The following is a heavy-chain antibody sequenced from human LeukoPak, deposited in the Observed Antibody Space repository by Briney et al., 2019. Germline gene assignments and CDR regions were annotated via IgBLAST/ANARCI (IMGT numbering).Heavy chain of an antibody. J-gene: IGHJ5*02. V-gene: IGHV4-39*01. CDR3: AQSLGSGNWIGNWFDP. CDR2: IYYTGRT. Sequence: SETLSLTCTVSGGSISSSSHSGGGIRQPPGKGLEWTGTIYYTGRTYYNPSLERRLTISVDTSKNQFSLKLTSVTAADTAIYYCAQSLGSGNWIGNWFDPWGQGTLVTVSS. CDR1: GGSISSSSHS. D-gene: IGHD1-1*01.